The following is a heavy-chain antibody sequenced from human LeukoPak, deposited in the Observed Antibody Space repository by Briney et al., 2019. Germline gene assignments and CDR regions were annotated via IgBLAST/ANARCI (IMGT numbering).Heavy chain of an antibody. CDR3: ARGLVHDTSGYYSDY. V-gene: IGHV3-15*07. Sequence: PGGSLRLSCATSGFTFTNAWMNWVRQAPGKGLEWVGRIRSNSDGGTIDYAAPVKGRFTLSRDDSKNTLYLQMNSLQTEDTAVYYCARGLVHDTSGYYSDYWGQGTLVTVSS. D-gene: IGHD3-22*01. CDR2: IRSNSDGGTI. J-gene: IGHJ4*02. CDR1: GFTFTNAW.